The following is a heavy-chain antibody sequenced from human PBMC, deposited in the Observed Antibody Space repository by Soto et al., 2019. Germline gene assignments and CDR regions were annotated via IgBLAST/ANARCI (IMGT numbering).Heavy chain of an antibody. V-gene: IGHV1-69*01. CDR2: IIPIFGTA. D-gene: IGHD3-22*01. CDR3: ASSVMAQGVIMIVVSEGAFDI. Sequence: QVQLVQSGAEVKKPGSSVKVSCKASGGTFSSYAISWVRQAPGQGLEWMGGIIPIFGTANYAQKFQGRVTITADESMSAAYRELSSLRSGDTAVYYCASSVMAQGVIMIVVSEGAFDIWGQGTMVTVSS. CDR1: GGTFSSYA. J-gene: IGHJ3*02.